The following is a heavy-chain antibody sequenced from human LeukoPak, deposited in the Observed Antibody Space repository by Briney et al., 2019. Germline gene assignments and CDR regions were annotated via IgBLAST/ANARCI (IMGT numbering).Heavy chain of an antibody. V-gene: IGHV1-18*01. CDR1: GYIFSNYG. CDR3: ARDFAWGSGGAPIDDNWLDP. J-gene: IGHJ5*02. CDR2: ISSGGNT. D-gene: IGHD7-27*01. Sequence: ASVKVSCKASGYIFSNYGISWVRQAPGHGLEWMGWISSGGNTNYAPKFQDRATMTTDTSTSTAYMELRSLRFDDTAVYYCARDFAWGSGGAPIDDNWLDPWGQGTLVTVSS.